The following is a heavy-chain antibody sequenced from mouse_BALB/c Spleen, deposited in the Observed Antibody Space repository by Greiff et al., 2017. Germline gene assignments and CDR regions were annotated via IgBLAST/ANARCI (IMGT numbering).Heavy chain of an antibody. Sequence: GQGLEWIGAIYPGDGDTRYTQKFKGKATLTADKSSSTAYMQLSSLASEDSAVYYCAGTGTGYYAMDYWGQGTSVTVSS. CDR3: AGTGTGYYAMDY. CDR2: IYPGDGDT. J-gene: IGHJ4*01. V-gene: IGHV1-87*01. D-gene: IGHD4-1*01.